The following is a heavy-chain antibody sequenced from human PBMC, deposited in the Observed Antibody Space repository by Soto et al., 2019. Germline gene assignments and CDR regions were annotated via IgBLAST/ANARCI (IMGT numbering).Heavy chain of an antibody. V-gene: IGHV4-59*01. CDR3: ARVVVGATVWFDP. CDR1: CGSIISYY. Sequence: SETLSLTCTFSCGSIISYYWSWIRQPLGKGLEWIGYIYYSGSTNYNPSLKSRVTISVDTPKNQFSLKLSSVTAADTAVYYCARVVVGATVWFDPWGQGTLVTVSS. D-gene: IGHD1-26*01. CDR2: IYYSGST. J-gene: IGHJ5*02.